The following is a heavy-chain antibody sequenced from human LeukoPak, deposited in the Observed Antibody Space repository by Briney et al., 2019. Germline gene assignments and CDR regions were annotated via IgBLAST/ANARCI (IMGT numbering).Heavy chain of an antibody. CDR3: GMVTDNYYYYYMDV. CDR2: ISGSGGST. V-gene: IGHV3-23*01. D-gene: IGHD5-18*01. Sequence: PGGSLRLSCAASGFTFSSYAMSWVRQAPGKGLEWVSAISGSGGSTYYADSVKGRFTISRDNSKNTLYLQMNSLRAEDTAVYYCGMVTDNYYYYYMDVWGKGTTVTVSS. J-gene: IGHJ6*03. CDR1: GFTFSSYA.